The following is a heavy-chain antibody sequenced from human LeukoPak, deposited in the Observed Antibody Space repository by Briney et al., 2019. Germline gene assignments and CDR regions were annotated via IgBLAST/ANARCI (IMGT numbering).Heavy chain of an antibody. CDR2: ISSDGSNK. CDR3: YYSGY. D-gene: IGHD3-10*01. J-gene: IGHJ4*02. Sequence: GRSLRLSCAASGFTFSSSGMHWVSQAPGKGLEWVALISSDGSNKYYADPLKGRFAISRDNSENTLYLQMNSLRPEDTAVYYCYYSGYWGQGTLVTVSS. V-gene: IGHV3-30*03. CDR1: GFTFSSSG.